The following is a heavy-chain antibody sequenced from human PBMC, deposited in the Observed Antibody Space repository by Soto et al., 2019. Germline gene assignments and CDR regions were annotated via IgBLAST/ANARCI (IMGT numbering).Heavy chain of an antibody. Sequence: TSETLCLTCTVAGGSVSSHYWSWIRPQTGKGLEWIGYIYYTGSTYYDPPLKSRVTMSLDTSRNQLLLQLNSVTAADTAVYYCARESAGSGKNNWFDPWGQGTLVTVSS. D-gene: IGHD3-10*01. V-gene: IGHV4-59*02. CDR3: ARESAGSGKNNWFDP. CDR1: GGSVSSHY. J-gene: IGHJ5*02. CDR2: IYYTGST.